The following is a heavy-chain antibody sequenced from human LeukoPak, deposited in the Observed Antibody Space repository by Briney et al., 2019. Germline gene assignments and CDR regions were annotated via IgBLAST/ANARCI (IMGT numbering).Heavy chain of an antibody. Sequence: GGSLRLSCAASGFTFSSYAMHWVRQAPGKGLEWVAVISYDGSNKYYADSVKGPFTISRDNSKNTLYLQMNSLRAEDTAVYYCTRPHGWRLLQNYFDYWGQGTLVTVSS. CDR1: GFTFSSYA. CDR3: TRPHGWRLLQNYFDY. V-gene: IGHV3-30*04. J-gene: IGHJ4*02. CDR2: ISYDGSNK. D-gene: IGHD3-22*01.